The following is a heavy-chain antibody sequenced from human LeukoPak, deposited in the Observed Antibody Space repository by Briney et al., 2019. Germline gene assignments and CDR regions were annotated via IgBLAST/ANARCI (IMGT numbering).Heavy chain of an antibody. J-gene: IGHJ5*02. CDR2: INHSGST. V-gene: IGHV4-34*01. D-gene: IGHD6-19*01. CDR3: ARGSIAVVGTVDWFDP. CDR1: GGSFRGYY. Sequence: SETLSLTCAVYGGSFRGYYWSWIRQPPGKGLEWIGEINHSGSTNYNPSLKSRVTISVDTSKNQFSLKLSSVTAADTAVYYCARGSIAVVGTVDWFDPWGQGTLVTVSS.